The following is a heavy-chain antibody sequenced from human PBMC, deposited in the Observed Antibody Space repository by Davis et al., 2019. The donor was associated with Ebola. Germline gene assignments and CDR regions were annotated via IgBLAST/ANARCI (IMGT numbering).Heavy chain of an antibody. D-gene: IGHD6-19*01. CDR1: GFTFSSYA. V-gene: IGHV3-23*01. Sequence: GESLKISCAASGFTFSSYAMSWVRQAPGKGLEWVSAISGSGGSTYYADSVKGRFTISRDNSKNTLYLQMNSLRAEDTAVYYCAKDSSGWYRYYYYGMDVWGQGTTVTVSS. CDR3: AKDSSGWYRYYYYGMDV. J-gene: IGHJ6*02. CDR2: ISGSGGST.